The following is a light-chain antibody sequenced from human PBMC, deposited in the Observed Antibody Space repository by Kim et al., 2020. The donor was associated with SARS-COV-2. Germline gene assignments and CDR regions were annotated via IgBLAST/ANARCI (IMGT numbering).Light chain of an antibody. CDR1: RSNIGTGYD. CDR3: QSYDSSLSGYV. J-gene: IGLJ1*01. V-gene: IGLV1-40*01. CDR2: NNN. Sequence: QSVLTQPPSVSGAPGQRVTISCTGTRSNIGTGYDVHWYQQLPGKAHKLLIYNNNNRPSGVPDRFSGSKSGTSVSLAITGLQAEDEADYYCQSYDSSLSGYVFGTGTKVTVL.